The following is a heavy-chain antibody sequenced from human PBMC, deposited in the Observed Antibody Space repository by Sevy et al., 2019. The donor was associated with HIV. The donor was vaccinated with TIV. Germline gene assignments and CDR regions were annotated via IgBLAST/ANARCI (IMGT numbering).Heavy chain of an antibody. J-gene: IGHJ4*02. CDR2: ISSSSSYI. D-gene: IGHD3-22*01. Sequence: GGSLRLSCAASGFTFSSYSMNWVRQAPGKGLEWVSSISSSSSYIYYADSVKGRFTISRDNAKNSLYLQMNSLRAEDTAVYYCARIFPPGYYDSSGYYYVSGYFDYWGQGTLVTVSS. V-gene: IGHV3-21*01. CDR3: ARIFPPGYYDSSGYYYVSGYFDY. CDR1: GFTFSSYS.